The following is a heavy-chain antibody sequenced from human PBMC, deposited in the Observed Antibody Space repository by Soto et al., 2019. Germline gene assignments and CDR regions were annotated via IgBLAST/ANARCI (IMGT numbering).Heavy chain of an antibody. V-gene: IGHV6-1*01. D-gene: IGHD1-26*01. Sequence: SQTLSLTCAISGDSVSSNSAAWHWIRQSPSRGLEWLGRTYYRSTWYNDYSVSLKSRVTINPDTSTNQFSLQLNSVTPEDTAVYYCARGNIVRTMYLFDYWGQGTLVTVSS. CDR2: TYYRSTWYN. CDR1: GDSVSSNSAA. CDR3: ARGNIVRTMYLFDY. J-gene: IGHJ4*02.